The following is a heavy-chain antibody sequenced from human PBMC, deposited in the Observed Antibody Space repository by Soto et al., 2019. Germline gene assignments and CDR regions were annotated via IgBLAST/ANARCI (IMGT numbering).Heavy chain of an antibody. CDR1: GGTFSSYA. D-gene: IGHD4-4*01. CDR3: ASGTVTTPDLRPRPGKYYYYGMDV. CDR2: IIPIFGTA. J-gene: IGHJ6*02. V-gene: IGHV1-69*13. Sequence: SVKVSCKASGGTFSSYAISWVRQAPGQGLEWMGGIIPIFGTANYAQKFQGRVTITADESTSTAYMELSSLRSEDTAVYYCASGTVTTPDLRPRPGKYYYYGMDVWGQGTTVTVS.